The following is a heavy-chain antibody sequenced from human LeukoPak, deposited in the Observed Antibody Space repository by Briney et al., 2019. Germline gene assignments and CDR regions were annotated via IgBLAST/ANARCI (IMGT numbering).Heavy chain of an antibody. Sequence: GGSLRLSCAASGFTFSNAWMSWVRQAPGKGLEWVGRIKRKSDGGTPDDAAPVKGRFTISRDDSKNTLYLQMNSLKIEDTAMYYCATDLGGYYSGSGSYWGSLDYWGQGTVVTVSS. V-gene: IGHV3-15*01. D-gene: IGHD3-10*01. J-gene: IGHJ4*02. CDR2: IKRKSDGGTP. CDR1: GFTFSNAW. CDR3: ATDLGGYYSGSGSYWGSLDY.